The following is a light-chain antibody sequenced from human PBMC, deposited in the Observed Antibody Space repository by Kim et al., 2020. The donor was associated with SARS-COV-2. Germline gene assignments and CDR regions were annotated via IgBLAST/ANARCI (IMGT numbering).Light chain of an antibody. CDR3: QVWDSSTYV. Sequence: EDLGQQARITCGGNNIGSKNVHWYQQKPGQAPVLVIYRDSNRPSGIPERFSGSNSGNTATLTISRAQAGDEADYYCQVWDSSTYVFGTGTKVTVL. CDR2: RDS. V-gene: IGLV3-9*01. CDR1: NIGSKN. J-gene: IGLJ1*01.